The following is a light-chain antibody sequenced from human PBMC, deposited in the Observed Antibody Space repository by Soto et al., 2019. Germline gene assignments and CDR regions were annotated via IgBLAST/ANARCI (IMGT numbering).Light chain of an antibody. V-gene: IGLV3-25*02. CDR3: QSSDDTGNYYL. J-gene: IGLJ1*01. Sequence: ELTQTPWVSVSPGQTARITCSGDELSKQYVYWYQQKPGQAPVLVIYKDSERASGIPERFSASSSGTTVTLTISGVRAEDEADYYCQSSDDTGNYYLFGTGTKVTVL. CDR2: KDS. CDR1: ELSKQY.